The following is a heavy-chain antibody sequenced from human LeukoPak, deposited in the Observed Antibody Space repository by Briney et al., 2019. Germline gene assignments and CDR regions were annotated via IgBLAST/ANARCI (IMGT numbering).Heavy chain of an antibody. J-gene: IGHJ4*02. CDR2: ISAYNGNT. CDR1: GYPFDNFG. Sequence: ASVKFSCKASGYPFDNFGLTWVRQAPGHGLEWMGWISAYNGNTHHAQKFRDRLTLTTDTSTSTAYLELRSLKSDDTAVYYCARDRVGGDLTGESLYWGQGTLVTVSS. D-gene: IGHD4-17*01. CDR3: ARDRVGGDLTGESLY. V-gene: IGHV1-18*01.